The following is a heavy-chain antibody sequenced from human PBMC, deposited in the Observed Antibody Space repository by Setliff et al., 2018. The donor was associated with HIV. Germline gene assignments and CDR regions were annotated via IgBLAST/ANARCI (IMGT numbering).Heavy chain of an antibody. D-gene: IGHD6-19*01. CDR1: GGSIRSDNYY. CDR2: IHHTGGT. Sequence: PSETLSLTCRVSGGSIRSDNYYWAWIRQPPGKRLEWIASIHHTGGTYYNPSLKSRVTISVDTPSNQFSLKLSSVTAADTALYYCARQNSGWGVGLYYFDYWGQGTLVTVSS. J-gene: IGHJ4*02. CDR3: ARQNSGWGVGLYYFDY. V-gene: IGHV4-39*01.